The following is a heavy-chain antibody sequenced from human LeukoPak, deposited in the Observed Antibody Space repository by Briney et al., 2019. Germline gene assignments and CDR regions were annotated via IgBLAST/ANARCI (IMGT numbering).Heavy chain of an antibody. D-gene: IGHD3-10*01. V-gene: IGHV3-7*03. J-gene: IGHJ4*02. CDR2: IKQDGSEK. CDR3: ARDFTTFGEHEFDY. CDR1: GFTFSSYW. Sequence: GGSLRLSCAASGFTFSSYWMSWVRQAPGKGLEWVANIKQDGSEKYYVDSVKGRFTISRDNAKNSLYLQMNSLRAEDTAVYYCARDFTTFGEHEFDYWGQGTLVTVSS.